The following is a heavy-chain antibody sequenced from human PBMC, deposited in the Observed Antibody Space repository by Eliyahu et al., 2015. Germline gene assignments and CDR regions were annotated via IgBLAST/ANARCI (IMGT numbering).Heavy chain of an antibody. CDR3: ARWEYSSGWT. Sequence: QVQLQESGPGLVKPSETLSLTCXVSGGSVSSGTYXWSWIRQPPGKGLEWIGYIYYSGITNYNPSLKSQVTISVDTSKNQFSLRLSSVTAADTAVYYCARWEYSSGWTWGQGTLVTVSS. V-gene: IGHV4-61*01. D-gene: IGHD6-19*01. CDR2: IYYSGIT. CDR1: GGSVSSGTYX. J-gene: IGHJ5*02.